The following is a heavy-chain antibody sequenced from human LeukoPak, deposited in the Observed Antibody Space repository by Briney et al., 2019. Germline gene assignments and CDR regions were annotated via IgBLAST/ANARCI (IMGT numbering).Heavy chain of an antibody. J-gene: IGHJ4*02. D-gene: IGHD3-22*01. CDR3: AKDRPNYYGSNGHYYKLNGDC. Sequence: GGSLRLSCAASGFTFSSYAMSWVRQAPGKGLEWVSSITSSGAATYYADSVKGRFTISRDNSDNTLYLQMNSPSAEDTAVYYCAKDRPNYYGSNGHYYKLNGDCWGQGTLVTVSS. CDR2: ITSSGAAT. V-gene: IGHV3-23*01. CDR1: GFTFSSYA.